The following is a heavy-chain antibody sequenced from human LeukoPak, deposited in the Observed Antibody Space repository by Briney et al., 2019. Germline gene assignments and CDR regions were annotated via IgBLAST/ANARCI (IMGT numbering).Heavy chain of an antibody. D-gene: IGHD5/OR15-5a*01. CDR2: IGFTDSPI. V-gene: IGHV3-48*03. J-gene: IGHJ4*02. CDR3: AKGVPPDY. Sequence: GGSLRLSCTASGFTFRSYEMNWVRQTPGKGLEWVSYIGFTDSPIYYADSVKGRFTISRDNSKNTLYLQMNSLGAEDTAVYYCAKGVPPDYWGQGTLVTVSS. CDR1: GFTFRSYE.